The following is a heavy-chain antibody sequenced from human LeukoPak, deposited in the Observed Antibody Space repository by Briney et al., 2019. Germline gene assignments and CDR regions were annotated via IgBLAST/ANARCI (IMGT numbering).Heavy chain of an antibody. CDR1: GFTFSSYA. Sequence: HPGGSLRLSCAASGFTFSSYAMHWVRQAPGKGLEYVSAISSNGGSTYYANSVKGRFTISRDNSKNTLYLQMGSLRAEDMAVYYCARVLYGPLSGIGYWGQGTLVTVSS. CDR2: ISSNGGST. V-gene: IGHV3-64*01. D-gene: IGHD2-8*01. J-gene: IGHJ4*02. CDR3: ARVLYGPLSGIGY.